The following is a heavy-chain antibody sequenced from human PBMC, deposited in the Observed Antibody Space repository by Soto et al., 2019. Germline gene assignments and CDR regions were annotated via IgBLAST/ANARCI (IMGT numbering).Heavy chain of an antibody. V-gene: IGHV1-18*04. CDR1: GYTLSNYG. Sequence: VQLVQSGAEVKKPGASVKVSCKASGYTLSNYGFTWVRQAPGQGLEWMGWLSGHNGNTNYAQKFQGRVTMTTDTSTSTSYMELRSLRSDDTAVYYCARIAYGANFLDNWGQGTLVTVSS. CDR3: ARIAYGANFLDN. D-gene: IGHD4-17*01. CDR2: LSGHNGNT. J-gene: IGHJ4*02.